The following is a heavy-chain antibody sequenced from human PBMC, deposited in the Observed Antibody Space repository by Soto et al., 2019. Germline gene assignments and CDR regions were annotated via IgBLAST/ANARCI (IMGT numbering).Heavy chain of an antibody. J-gene: IGHJ4*02. Sequence: QVQLQESGPGLVKPSQTLSLTCTVSGGSISSGDYYWSWIRQPPGKGLEWIGYIYYSGSTYYNPSLKXRXTXSXXTSKNQFSLKLRSVTAADTAVYYCARARGARYFDYWGQGTLVTVSS. V-gene: IGHV4-30-4*01. CDR3: ARARGARYFDY. CDR2: IYYSGST. D-gene: IGHD2-15*01. CDR1: GGSISSGDYY.